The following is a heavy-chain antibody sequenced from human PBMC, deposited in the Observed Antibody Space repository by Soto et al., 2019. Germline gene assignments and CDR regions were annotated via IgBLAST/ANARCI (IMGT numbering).Heavy chain of an antibody. Sequence: QVQLVQSGAEVKKPGSSVKVSCKGSGGTFSSYTISWVRQAPGQGLEWMGRIIPILGIANHAQKFQGRVXXTAXKSTSTAYMELSSLSSEDTAVYYCAMFRGSYGMDVWGQGTTVTVSS. CDR2: IIPILGIA. CDR1: GGTFSSYT. D-gene: IGHD3-10*01. CDR3: AMFRGSYGMDV. J-gene: IGHJ6*02. V-gene: IGHV1-69*02.